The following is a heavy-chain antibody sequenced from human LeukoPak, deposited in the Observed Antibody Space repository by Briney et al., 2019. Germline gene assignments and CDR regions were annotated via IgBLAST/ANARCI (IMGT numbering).Heavy chain of an antibody. Sequence: GGSLRLSCAASGFTFNSYAMHWVRQAPGKGLEWVAVISYDGSNKYYADSVKGRFTISRDNSKNTLYLQMNSLRAEDTAMYYCARGSYDRSGSASDYWGQGTLVTVSS. CDR1: GFTFNSYA. J-gene: IGHJ4*02. V-gene: IGHV3-30*04. CDR3: ARGSYDRSGSASDY. CDR2: ISYDGSNK. D-gene: IGHD3-22*01.